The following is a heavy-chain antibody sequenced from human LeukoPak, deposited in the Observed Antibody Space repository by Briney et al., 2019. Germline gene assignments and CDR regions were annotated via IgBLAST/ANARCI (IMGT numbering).Heavy chain of an antibody. CDR1: GFTVSSNY. J-gene: IGHJ3*02. CDR2: IYSGGST. Sequence: GGSLRPSCAASGFTVSSNYMSWVRQAPGKGLEWVSVIYSGGSTYYADSVKGRFTISRDNSKNTLYLQMNSLRAEDTAVYYCARTAAGAFDIWGQGTMVTVSS. V-gene: IGHV3-66*02. D-gene: IGHD6-13*01. CDR3: ARTAAGAFDI.